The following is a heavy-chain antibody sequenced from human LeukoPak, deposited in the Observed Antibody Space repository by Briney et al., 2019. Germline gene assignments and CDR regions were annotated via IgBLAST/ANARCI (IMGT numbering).Heavy chain of an antibody. Sequence: GGSLRLSCAASGFTVSSNYMSWVRQAPGKGLEWVSVIYSGGSTYYADSVKGRFTISRDNSKNTLYLQMNSLRAEDTAVYYCARVVRNPLRYCSSTSCPSGRLDPWGQGTLVTVSS. J-gene: IGHJ5*02. CDR1: GFTVSSNY. CDR2: IYSGGST. CDR3: ARVVRNPLRYCSSTSCPSGRLDP. D-gene: IGHD2-2*01. V-gene: IGHV3-66*01.